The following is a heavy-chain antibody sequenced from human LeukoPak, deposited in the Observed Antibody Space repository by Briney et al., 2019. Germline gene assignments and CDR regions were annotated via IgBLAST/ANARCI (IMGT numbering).Heavy chain of an antibody. V-gene: IGHV1-24*01. CDR2: FDPEDGET. CDR3: ATVHEYYDFWSGYYTPNWFDP. D-gene: IGHD3-3*01. Sequence: ASVKVSCKVSGYTLTELSMHWVRQAPGKGLEWMGGFDPEDGETIYAQKFQGRVTMTEDTSTDTAYMELSSLRSEDTAVYYCATVHEYYDFWSGYYTPNWFDPWGQGTLVPVSS. J-gene: IGHJ5*02. CDR1: GYTLTELS.